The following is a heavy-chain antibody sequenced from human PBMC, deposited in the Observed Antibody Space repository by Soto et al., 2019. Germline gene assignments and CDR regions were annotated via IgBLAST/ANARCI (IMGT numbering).Heavy chain of an antibody. Sequence: SVKVSCKASGGTFSSYAISWVRQAPGQGLEWMGGIIPIFGTANYAQKFQGRVTITADKSTSTAYMELSSLRSEDTAVYCCASSLHQGGAFDIWGQGTMVTVSS. D-gene: IGHD1-26*01. CDR2: IIPIFGTA. J-gene: IGHJ3*02. V-gene: IGHV1-69*06. CDR3: ASSLHQGGAFDI. CDR1: GGTFSSYA.